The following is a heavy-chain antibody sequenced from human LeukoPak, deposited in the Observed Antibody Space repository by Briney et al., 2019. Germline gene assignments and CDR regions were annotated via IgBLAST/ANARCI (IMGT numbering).Heavy chain of an antibody. D-gene: IGHD1-26*01. CDR1: GGSLGSYY. CDR2: IYSRGLTRGST. J-gene: IGHJ4*02. CDR3: ARDQEYSGSYYRYFDF. Sequence: PSETLSLTCTVSGGSLGSYYWGWIRQPPGKGLEWIGYIYSRGLTRGSTNYNPSLKSRVTLSVDTSKNQFSLKLSSVTAADTAVYYCARDQEYSGSYYRYFDFWGQGALVTVSS. V-gene: IGHV4-59*01.